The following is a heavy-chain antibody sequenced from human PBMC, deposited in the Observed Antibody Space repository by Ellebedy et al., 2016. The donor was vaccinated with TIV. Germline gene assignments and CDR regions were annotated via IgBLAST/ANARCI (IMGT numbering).Heavy chain of an antibody. V-gene: IGHV3-13*05. J-gene: IGHJ3*02. CDR1: GLAFSNND. CDR3: ARGYRDSSGYFAFDI. CDR2: IDTANHP. D-gene: IGHD5-18*01. Sequence: GESLKISCAASGLAFSNNDMHWVRQPTGEGLEWVSGIDTANHPYYPDSVKGRFTVSRENAKNSLYLQMNSLRAGDTAVYYCARGYRDSSGYFAFDIWGRGTMVTVSS.